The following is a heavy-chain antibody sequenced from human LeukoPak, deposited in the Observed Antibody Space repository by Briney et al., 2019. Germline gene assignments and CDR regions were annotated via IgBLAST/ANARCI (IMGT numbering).Heavy chain of an antibody. CDR1: GGSFSGYY. CDR3: ARGPLRGYYDSSGYYSP. V-gene: IGHV4-34*01. D-gene: IGHD3-22*01. Sequence: SSETLSLTCAVYGGSFSGYYWSWIRQPPGKGLEWIGEINHSGSTNYNPSLKSRVTISVDTSKNQFSLKLSSVTAADTAVYYCARGPLRGYYDSSGYYSPWGQGTLVTVSS. CDR2: INHSGST. J-gene: IGHJ5*02.